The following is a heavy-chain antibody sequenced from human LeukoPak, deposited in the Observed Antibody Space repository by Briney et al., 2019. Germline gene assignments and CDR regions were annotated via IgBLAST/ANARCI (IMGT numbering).Heavy chain of an antibody. CDR3: ARDPAGYSYGYRKDFDY. Sequence: GGSLRLSCAASGFDFSTYSIDWVRQAPGKGLEWVSYISSSSSNIYHADSVKGRFTISRDNAKNSLYLQMNSLRAEDTAVYYCARDPAGYSYGYRKDFDYWGQGTLVTVSS. CDR1: GFDFSTYS. CDR2: ISSSSSNI. D-gene: IGHD5-18*01. V-gene: IGHV3-48*04. J-gene: IGHJ4*02.